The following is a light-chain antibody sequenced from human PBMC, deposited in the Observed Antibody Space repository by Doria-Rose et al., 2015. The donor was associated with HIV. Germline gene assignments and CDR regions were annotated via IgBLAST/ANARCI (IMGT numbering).Light chain of an antibody. J-gene: IGKJ3*01. CDR2: GAS. V-gene: IGKV3-20*01. CDR1: QSVSSSY. Sequence: GTPSLSPGERATLSCRASQSVSSSYLAWYQQKPGQAPRLLIYGASSRATGIPDRFSGSGSGADFTLSISRLEAEDFAVYYCQQYGASLFTFGPGTKVDIK. CDR3: QQYGASLFT.